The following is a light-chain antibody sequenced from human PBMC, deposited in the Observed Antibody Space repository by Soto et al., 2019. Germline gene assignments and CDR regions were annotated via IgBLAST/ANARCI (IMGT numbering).Light chain of an antibody. CDR3: QTWGTGIHVV. Sequence: QPVLTQSSSASASLGSSVKLTCTLSSGHSSYIIAWHQQQPGKAPRFLMKLEGSGSYNKGSGVPDRFSGSSSGAERYLTISSLQSEDEADYYCQTWGTGIHVVFGGGTQLTVL. CDR2: LEGSGSY. J-gene: IGLJ2*01. CDR1: SGHSSYI. V-gene: IGLV4-60*03.